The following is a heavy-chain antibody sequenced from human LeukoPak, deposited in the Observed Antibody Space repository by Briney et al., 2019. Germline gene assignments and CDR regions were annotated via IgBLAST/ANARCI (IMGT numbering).Heavy chain of an antibody. CDR3: AREWGRIAVAGGPGY. CDR1: GFIFSNYG. Sequence: GGSLRLSCEVSGFIFSNYGMHWVRQAPGKGLEWVALIWYDGRTKFHADSVKGRFTISRDNSANTLYLQMSSLRVEDSAVYYCAREWGRIAVAGGPGYWGQGALVTVSS. D-gene: IGHD6-19*01. CDR2: IWYDGRTK. J-gene: IGHJ4*02. V-gene: IGHV3-33*01.